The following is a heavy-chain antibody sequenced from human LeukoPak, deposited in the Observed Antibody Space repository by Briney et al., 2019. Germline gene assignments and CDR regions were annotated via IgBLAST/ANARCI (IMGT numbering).Heavy chain of an antibody. CDR2: ISTSGAST. CDR1: GFTFSSYA. Sequence: GGSLRLSCAASGFTFSSYAMSWVRQAPGKGLEWVSAISTSGASTYYADSVKGRFTISRDNSENTLFLQMNSLRAEDTAVYYRAKAHRTGKTGTTGAFDIWGQGTMVTVSS. CDR3: AKAHRTGKTGTTGAFDI. D-gene: IGHD1-1*01. V-gene: IGHV3-23*01. J-gene: IGHJ3*02.